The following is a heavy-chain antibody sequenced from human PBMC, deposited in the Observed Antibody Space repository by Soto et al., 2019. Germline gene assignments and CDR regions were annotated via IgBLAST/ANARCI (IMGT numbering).Heavy chain of an antibody. CDR2: ISAYNGNT. Sequence: QVQLVQSGAEVKKPGASVKVSCKASGYTFTSYGISWVRQAPGQGLEWMGRISAYNGNTNYAQKLQGRVTMTTDTTTSTAYMELRSLRSDDTAVYYCARVIEWDSSSPPNWFDPWGQGTLVTVSS. V-gene: IGHV1-18*04. CDR3: ARVIEWDSSSPPNWFDP. J-gene: IGHJ5*02. CDR1: GYTFTSYG. D-gene: IGHD6-13*01.